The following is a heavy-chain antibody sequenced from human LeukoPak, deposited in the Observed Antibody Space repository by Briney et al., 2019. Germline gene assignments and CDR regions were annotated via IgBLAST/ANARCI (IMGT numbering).Heavy chain of an antibody. V-gene: IGHV4-39*01. CDR2: FLSTGRT. J-gene: IGHJ4*02. Sequence: SETLSLTCNVSGGSISSSNYHWAWIRQSPGMGLEWIGTFLSTGRTYQNPDPSLKGRVTLAVHTSSNQYSLQMRSLTAADTAIFYCASIRGSSASGYHFDYWGQGTLVTVSS. CDR3: ASIRGSSASGYHFDY. CDR1: GGSISSSNYH. D-gene: IGHD3-22*01.